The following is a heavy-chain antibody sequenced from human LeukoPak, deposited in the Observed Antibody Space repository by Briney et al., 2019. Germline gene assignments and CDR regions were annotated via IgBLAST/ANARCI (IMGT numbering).Heavy chain of an antibody. Sequence: ASVKVSCKASGGTFSSYTISWVRQAPGQGLEWMGWISAYNGNTNYAQKLQGRVTMTTDTSTSTAYMELRSLRSDDTAVYYCAKHVDTAALDYWGQGTLVTVSS. J-gene: IGHJ4*02. CDR2: ISAYNGNT. D-gene: IGHD5-18*01. V-gene: IGHV1-18*01. CDR1: GGTFSSYT. CDR3: AKHVDTAALDY.